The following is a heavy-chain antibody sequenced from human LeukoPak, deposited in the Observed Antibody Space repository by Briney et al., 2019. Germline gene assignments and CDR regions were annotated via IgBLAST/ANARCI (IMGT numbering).Heavy chain of an antibody. D-gene: IGHD6-25*01. V-gene: IGHV4-34*01. J-gene: IGHJ4*02. Sequence: PSETLSLTCAVYGGSFSGYYWSWIRQLPGKGLEWIGEINHSGSTNYNPSLKSRVTISVDTFKNQFSLKLSSVTAADTAVYYCARGLGMRLRRYFDYWGQGTLVTVSS. CDR1: GGSFSGYY. CDR2: INHSGST. CDR3: ARGLGMRLRRYFDY.